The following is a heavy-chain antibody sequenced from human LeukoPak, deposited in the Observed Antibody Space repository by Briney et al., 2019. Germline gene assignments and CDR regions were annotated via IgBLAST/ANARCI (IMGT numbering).Heavy chain of an antibody. CDR1: GGSFSGYY. CDR2: INHSGST. D-gene: IGHD3-10*01. Sequence: KPSETLSLTCAVYGGSFSGYYWSWIRQPPGKGLEWIGEINHSGSTNYNPSLKSRVTISVDTSKNQFSLKLSSVTAADTAVYYCAREKRITMVRGVINWFDPWGQGTLATVSS. J-gene: IGHJ5*02. V-gene: IGHV4-34*01. CDR3: AREKRITMVRGVINWFDP.